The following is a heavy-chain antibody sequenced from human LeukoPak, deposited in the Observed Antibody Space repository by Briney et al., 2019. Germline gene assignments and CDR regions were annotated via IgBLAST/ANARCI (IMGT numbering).Heavy chain of an antibody. CDR3: AKDDGSGHDAFDI. D-gene: IGHD2-15*01. J-gene: IGHJ3*02. CDR2: ISGSGDST. Sequence: GGSLRLSCAASGFTFSSYGMSWVCQAPGKGLEWVSSISGSGDSTYYADSVKGRFTISRDNSKNTLYLQMNSLRAEDTAVYYCAKDDGSGHDAFDIWGQGTMVTVSS. V-gene: IGHV3-23*01. CDR1: GFTFSSYG.